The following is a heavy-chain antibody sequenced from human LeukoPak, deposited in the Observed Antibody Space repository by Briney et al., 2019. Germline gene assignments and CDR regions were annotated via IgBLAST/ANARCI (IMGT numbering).Heavy chain of an antibody. D-gene: IGHD2-8*02. J-gene: IGHJ4*02. Sequence: GGSLRLSCAASGFTFSSYGMSWVRQAPGKGLEWVSSIFPSGGEIHYADSVRGRFTISGDNSKSTLSLQMNSLRAEDTAIYYCATYRQVLLPFESWGQGTLVTVSS. CDR3: ATYRQVLLPFES. CDR1: GFTFSSYG. V-gene: IGHV3-23*01. CDR2: IFPSGGEI.